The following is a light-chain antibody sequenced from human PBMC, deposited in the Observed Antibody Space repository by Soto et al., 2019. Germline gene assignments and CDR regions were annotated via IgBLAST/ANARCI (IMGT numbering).Light chain of an antibody. V-gene: IGKV1-39*01. CDR1: QSISNY. CDR2: IAS. Sequence: DIHMTQSPSSLSASVGDRVTITCRASQSISNYLNWYQQKPGKAPNLLIYIASNLHSGVPSRFSGSGSGTDFTLTISSLQPGDFATYYCQQSYTYPTFGPGTKVDLK. J-gene: IGKJ1*01. CDR3: QQSYTYPT.